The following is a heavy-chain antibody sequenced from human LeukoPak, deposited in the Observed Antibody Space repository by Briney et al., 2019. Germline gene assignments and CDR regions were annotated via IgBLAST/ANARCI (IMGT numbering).Heavy chain of an antibody. Sequence: PSETLSLTCTVSGGSISSYYWSWIRQPPGKGLEWIGYIYYSGSTSYNPSLKSRVTISVDNSKNQFSLKLSFVTAADTAVYYCARSHYDSTSYYFDYWGQGTLVTVSS. CDR1: GGSISSYY. CDR2: IYYSGST. V-gene: IGHV4-59*12. D-gene: IGHD3-22*01. J-gene: IGHJ4*02. CDR3: ARSHYDSTSYYFDY.